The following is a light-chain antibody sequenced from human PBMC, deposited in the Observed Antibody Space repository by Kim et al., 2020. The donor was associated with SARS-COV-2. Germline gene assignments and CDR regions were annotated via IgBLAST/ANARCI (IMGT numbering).Light chain of an antibody. Sequence: YPGETANLSCRASQSLSNNNLAWDQQKPGQAPRVLIYGAASRATGIPDRFSGSGSGTDCTLTISRLEPEDFAVYYCHQYNSFPWTLGQGTTVGIK. V-gene: IGKV3-20*01. CDR1: QSLSNNN. CDR2: GAA. J-gene: IGKJ1*01. CDR3: HQYNSFPWT.